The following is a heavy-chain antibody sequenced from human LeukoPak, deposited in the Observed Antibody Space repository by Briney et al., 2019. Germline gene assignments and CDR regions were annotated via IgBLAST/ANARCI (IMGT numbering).Heavy chain of an antibody. CDR2: ISSNGGST. CDR3: VKEYYDSSGCLAVDY. J-gene: IGHJ4*02. CDR1: GFTFSSYA. D-gene: IGHD3-22*01. V-gene: IGHV3-64D*09. Sequence: GGSLRLSCAASGFTFSSYAMHWVRQAPGKGLEYVSAISSNGGSTYYADSVKGRFTISRDNSKNTLYLQMSSLRAEDTAVYYCVKEYYDSSGCLAVDYWGQGTLVTVSS.